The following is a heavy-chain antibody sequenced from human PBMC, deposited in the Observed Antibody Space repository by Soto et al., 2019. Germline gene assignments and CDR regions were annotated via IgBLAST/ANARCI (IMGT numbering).Heavy chain of an antibody. V-gene: IGHV3-74*03. CDR2: ISYVETTT. Sequence: EVQQVESGGGLVQPGGSLRLSCVASGFTFTDYWMHWIRQAPGKGLEWVSRISYVETTTSYADSVKGRFTISGDNAENTVFLQMNSLRVEDTAVYYCARGGWRQAHPPDYWGQGTLVTVSS. CDR3: ARGGWRQAHPPDY. J-gene: IGHJ4*02. CDR1: GFTFTDYW. D-gene: IGHD6-19*01.